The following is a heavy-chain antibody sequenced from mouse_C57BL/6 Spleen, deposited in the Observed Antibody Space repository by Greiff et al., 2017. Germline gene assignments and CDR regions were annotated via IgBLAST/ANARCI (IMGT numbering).Heavy chain of an antibody. CDR3: TRDALYYYAMDY. CDR1: GFTFSSYA. Sequence: EVQLVESGEGLVKPGGSLKLSCAASGFTFSSYAMSWVRQTPEKRLEWVAYISSGGDYIYYADTVKGRFTISRDNARNTLYLQRSSLKSEDTAMYYCTRDALYYYAMDYWGQGTSVTVSS. J-gene: IGHJ4*01. CDR2: ISSGGDYI. V-gene: IGHV5-9-1*02.